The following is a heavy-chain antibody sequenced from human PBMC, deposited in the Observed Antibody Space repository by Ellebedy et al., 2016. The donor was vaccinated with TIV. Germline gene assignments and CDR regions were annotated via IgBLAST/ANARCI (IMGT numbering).Heavy chain of an antibody. V-gene: IGHV4-39*01. CDR1: GGSISSSSYY. CDR2: IYYSGST. D-gene: IGHD3-22*01. CDR3: ARCSYDSSGFYYYYGMDV. J-gene: IGHJ6*02. Sequence: MPGGSLRLSCTVSGGSISSSSYYWGWIRQPPGKGLEWIGSIYYSGSTYYNPSLKSRLAISVDTSTNQFSLKLSSVTAADTAVYYCARCSYDSSGFYYYYGMDVWGQGTTVTVSS.